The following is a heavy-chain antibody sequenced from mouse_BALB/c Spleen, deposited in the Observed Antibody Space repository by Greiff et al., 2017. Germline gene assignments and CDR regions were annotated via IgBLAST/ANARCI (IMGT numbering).Heavy chain of an antibody. V-gene: IGHV5-12-1*01. CDR2: ISSGGGST. Sequence: EVQVVESGGGLVKPGGSLKLSCAASGFAFSSYDMSWVRQTPEKRLEWVAYISSGGGSTYYPDTVKGRFTISRDNAKNTLYLQMSSLKSEDTAMYYCARQSTVAMDYWGQGTSVTVSS. D-gene: IGHD1-1*01. CDR1: GFAFSSYD. J-gene: IGHJ4*01. CDR3: ARQSTVAMDY.